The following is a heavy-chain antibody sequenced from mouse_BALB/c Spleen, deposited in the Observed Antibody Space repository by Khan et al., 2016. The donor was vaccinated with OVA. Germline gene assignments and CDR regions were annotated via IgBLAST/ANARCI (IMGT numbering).Heavy chain of an antibody. J-gene: IGHJ3*01. D-gene: IGHD2-14*01. CDR3: ARGGYGGFAY. CDR2: MFPVAGST. Sequence: QIQLVQSGAELVKPGASVKLSCKASGYTFTSYDINWVRQRPEQGLEWIGWMFPVAGSTKYNENFKGKATLTTDKSSSTAYMQLSRLTSEDSGAYFCARGGYGGFAYWGQGTLVTVSA. V-gene: IGHV1S56*01. CDR1: GYTFTSYD.